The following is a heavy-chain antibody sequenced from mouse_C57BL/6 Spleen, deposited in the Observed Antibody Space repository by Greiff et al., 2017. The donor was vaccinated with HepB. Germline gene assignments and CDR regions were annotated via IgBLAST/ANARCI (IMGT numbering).Heavy chain of an antibody. CDR2: INPSSGDT. V-gene: IGHV1-4*01. D-gene: IGHD2-4*01. CDR1: GYTFTSYT. CDR3: ARLGDYDAWFAY. Sequence: VQLQQSWAELARPGASVQMSCKASGYTFTSYTMHWVKQRPGQGLEWIGYINPSSGDTKYNQKFKDKATLTADKSSSTAYMQLSSLTSEDSAVYYCARLGDYDAWFAYWGQGTLVTVSA. J-gene: IGHJ3*01.